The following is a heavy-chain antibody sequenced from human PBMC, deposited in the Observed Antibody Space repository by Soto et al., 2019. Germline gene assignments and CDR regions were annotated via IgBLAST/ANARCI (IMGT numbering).Heavy chain of an antibody. CDR1: GGTFSSYT. J-gene: IGHJ4*02. D-gene: IGHD5-12*01. CDR2: IIPILGIA. CDR3: ARDPSGYDLPAY. Sequence: QVQLVQSGAEVKKPGSSVKVSCKASGGTFSSYTISWVRQAPGQGLEWMGRIIPILGIANYAQKFQGRVTNTADKSTSTAYMELSSLRSEDTAVYYWARDPSGYDLPAYGGQGTLVTVSS. V-gene: IGHV1-69*08.